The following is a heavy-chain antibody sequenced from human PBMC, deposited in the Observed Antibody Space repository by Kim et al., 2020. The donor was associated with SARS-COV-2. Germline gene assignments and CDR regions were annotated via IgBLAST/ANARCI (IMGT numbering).Heavy chain of an antibody. Sequence: GESLKFSCEGSRYSFTNSWIGWVRQMPGKGLEWMGIIYPGDSVTTYSPSFQGQVTISADKSISAAYLQWSSLKASDTAMYYCARGWISSRRIQYFDIWGR. J-gene: IGHJ2*01. V-gene: IGHV5-51*01. CDR1: RYSFTNSW. D-gene: IGHD2-2*01. CDR3: ARGWISSRRIQYFDI. CDR2: IYPGDSVT.